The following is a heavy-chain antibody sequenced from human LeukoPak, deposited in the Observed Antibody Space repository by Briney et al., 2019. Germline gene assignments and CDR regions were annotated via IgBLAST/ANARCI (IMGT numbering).Heavy chain of an antibody. CDR1: GGSFSGYY. V-gene: IGHV4-34*01. Sequence: SGTLSLTCAVYGGSFSGYYWSWIRQTPGKGLEWIGEINHSGSTNYNPSLKSRVTISVDTSKNQFSLKLSSVTAADTAVYYCAGEWYNGNGFDYWGQGTLVTVSS. D-gene: IGHD1-1*01. CDR3: AGEWYNGNGFDY. CDR2: INHSGST. J-gene: IGHJ4*02.